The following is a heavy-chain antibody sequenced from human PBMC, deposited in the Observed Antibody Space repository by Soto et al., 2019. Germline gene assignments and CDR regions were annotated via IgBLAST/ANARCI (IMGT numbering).Heavy chain of an antibody. CDR1: GGSISSGDYY. D-gene: IGHD6-13*01. CDR2: IYYSGST. CDR3: ASILTAAVNHLFDY. J-gene: IGHJ4*02. Sequence: SETLSLTCTVSGGSISSGDYYWSWIRQPPGKGLEWIGYIYYSGSTYYNPSLKSRVTISVDTSKNQFSLKLSSVTAADTAVYYCASILTAAVNHLFDYWGQGTLVTVSS. V-gene: IGHV4-30-4*01.